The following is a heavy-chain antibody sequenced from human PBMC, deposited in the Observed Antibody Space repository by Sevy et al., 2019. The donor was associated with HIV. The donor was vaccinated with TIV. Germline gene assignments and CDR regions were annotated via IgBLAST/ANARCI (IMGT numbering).Heavy chain of an antibody. V-gene: IGHV3-7*01. Sequence: GGSLRLSCAASGFTFSRYWMSWVRQAPGKGLEWVANINQDGSEKHYVDSVKGRFTISRDNARNSRYLQMNCLRAEDTAVYYCANSMVRGVIDTYWGQGTLVTVSS. J-gene: IGHJ4*02. CDR2: INQDGSEK. CDR3: ANSMVRGVIDTY. CDR1: GFTFSRYW. D-gene: IGHD3-10*01.